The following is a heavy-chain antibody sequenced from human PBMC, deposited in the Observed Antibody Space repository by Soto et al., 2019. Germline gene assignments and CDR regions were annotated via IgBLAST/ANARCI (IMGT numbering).Heavy chain of an antibody. J-gene: IGHJ4*02. CDR1: GGSINNHY. CDR2: IHYTGST. V-gene: IGHV4-59*11. CDR3: AGDWRGGD. D-gene: IGHD1-1*01. Sequence: QVHLQESGPGLVKPSETLSLTCVVSGGSINNHYWNWIRQPPGKGLEWIGYIHYTGSTKYNPAPNSCVTLSLETSRSLCSLGLGSGTPGETAVYFCAGDWRGGDWGQGTLVTISS.